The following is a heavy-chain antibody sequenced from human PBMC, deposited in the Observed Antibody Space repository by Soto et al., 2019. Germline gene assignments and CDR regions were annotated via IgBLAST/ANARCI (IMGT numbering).Heavy chain of an antibody. D-gene: IGHD3-22*01. Sequence: EVQLVESGGGLVQPGGSLRLSCAASGFTFSSYSMNWVRQAPGKGLEWVSYISSSSSTIYYADSVKGRFTISRDNAKNSLYLQMNSLRDEDTAVYYCARDRYYYDSSGLYYFDYWGQGTLVTVSS. CDR3: ARDRYYYDSSGLYYFDY. CDR2: ISSSSSTI. V-gene: IGHV3-48*02. CDR1: GFTFSSYS. J-gene: IGHJ4*02.